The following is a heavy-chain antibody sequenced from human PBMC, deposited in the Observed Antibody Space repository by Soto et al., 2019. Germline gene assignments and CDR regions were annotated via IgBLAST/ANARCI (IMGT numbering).Heavy chain of an antibody. CDR1: GAFISNGGFY. J-gene: IGHJ4*02. Sequence: TLSLTCPGSGAFISNGGFYWSWVRQPPGKGPEWIGYIYYGGRSLYSPSLKSRVSMSLDASKNQFYLKLNSVTDADTAVYYCAKEIREWGQGTLVTVYS. V-gene: IGHV4-31*03. CDR2: IYYGGRS. D-gene: IGHD3-10*01. CDR3: AKEIRE.